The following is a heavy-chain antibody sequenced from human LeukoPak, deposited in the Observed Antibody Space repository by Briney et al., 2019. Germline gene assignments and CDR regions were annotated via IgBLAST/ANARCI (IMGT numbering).Heavy chain of an antibody. J-gene: IGHJ4*02. V-gene: IGHV7-4-1*02. CDR1: EFTFTSYA. CDR3: ARVGEQWLTNFDY. Sequence: GGSLRLSCAASEFTFTSYAINWVRQAPGQGLEWMGWINTNTGNPTYAQGFTGRFVFSLDTSVSTAYLQISSLKAEDTAVYYCARVGEQWLTNFDYWGQGTLVTVSS. D-gene: IGHD6-19*01. CDR2: INTNTGNP.